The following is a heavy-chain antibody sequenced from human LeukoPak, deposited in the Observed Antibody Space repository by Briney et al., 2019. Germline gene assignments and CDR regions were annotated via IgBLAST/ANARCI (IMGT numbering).Heavy chain of an antibody. CDR2: ISAYNGNT. D-gene: IGHD3-22*01. CDR1: GYTFTSYG. Sequence: RASVKVSCKASGYTFTSYGISWMRQAPGQGLEWMGWISAYNGNTNYAQKLQGRVTMTTDTSTTTAYMELRSLRSDDTAVYYCARDGLDYYDSSGYYFDYWGQGTLVTVSS. V-gene: IGHV1-18*01. CDR3: ARDGLDYYDSSGYYFDY. J-gene: IGHJ4*02.